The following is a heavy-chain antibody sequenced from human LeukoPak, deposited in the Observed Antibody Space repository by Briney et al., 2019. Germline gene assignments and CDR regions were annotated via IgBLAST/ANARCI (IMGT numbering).Heavy chain of an antibody. J-gene: IGHJ6*03. D-gene: IGHD1-14*01. CDR1: GGTFSSYA. CDR3: ARDRGKPRLDYYYYMDV. CDR2: IIPILGIA. V-gene: IGHV1-69*04. Sequence: SVKVSCKASGGTFSSYAISWVRQAPGQGLEWMGRIIPILGIANYAQKFQGRVTITADKSTSTAYMELSSLRSEDTAVYYCARDRGKPRLDYYYYMDVWGKGTTVTVSS.